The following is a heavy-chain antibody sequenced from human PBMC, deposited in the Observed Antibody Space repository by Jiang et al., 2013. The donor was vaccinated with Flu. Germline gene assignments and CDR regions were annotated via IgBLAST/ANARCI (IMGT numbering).Heavy chain of an antibody. CDR3: VGVATVVTRAWAT. V-gene: IGHV3-30*03. Sequence: VQLVESGGGVVQPGRSLRLSCAASGFTFSSYGMHWVRQAPGKGLEWVAVISYDGSNKYYADSVKGRFTISRDNSKNTLYLQMNSLRAEDTAVYYCVGVATVVTRAWATWGQGTLVTVS. J-gene: IGHJ4*02. CDR1: GFTFSSYG. CDR2: ISYDGSNK. D-gene: IGHD4-23*01.